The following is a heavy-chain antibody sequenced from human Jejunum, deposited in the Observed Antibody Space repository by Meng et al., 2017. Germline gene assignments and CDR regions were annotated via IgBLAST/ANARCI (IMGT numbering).Heavy chain of an antibody. Sequence: QGQLVQAAAGGEEPRASGKVSCKASGYTFTDYYLYWVRQAPGQGLEWMGRINTRTGGTIYTQKFYGRVTMTRDTSISTAYMELSRLRSDDTAVYYCARELISYAFDYWGQGSLVTVSS. J-gene: IGHJ4*02. CDR2: INTRTGGT. D-gene: IGHD1-26*01. CDR3: ARELISYAFDY. CDR1: GYTFTDYY. V-gene: IGHV1-2*06.